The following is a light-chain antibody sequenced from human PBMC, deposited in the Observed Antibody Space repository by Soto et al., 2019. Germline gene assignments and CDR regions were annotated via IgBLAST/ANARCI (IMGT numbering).Light chain of an antibody. Sequence: QSVLTQPPSVSADPGQKVTISCSGSTSNIGSNYVGWYRQVPGTAPELLIFDFNKRPSGIPDRFSASKSGTSAALVITGLPAGDEAVYYCGTWDTNLGARVFGGGTQLTVL. CDR3: GTWDTNLGARV. J-gene: IGLJ2*01. CDR2: DFN. CDR1: TSNIGSNY. V-gene: IGLV1-51*01.